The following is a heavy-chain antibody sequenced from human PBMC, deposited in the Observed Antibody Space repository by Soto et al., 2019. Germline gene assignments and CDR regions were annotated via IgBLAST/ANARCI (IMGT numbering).Heavy chain of an antibody. CDR3: VERIQLWNRVDF. CDR2: ISSSGTTI. Sequence: GGSLRLSCAASRLTFSDYYMSWIRQAPGKGLEWLSHISSSGTTIHYADSVKGRFTISRDNAKKSLFLQMNSLRAEDTAVYYCVERIQLWNRVDFWGQGPLVTVYS. CDR1: RLTFSDYY. J-gene: IGHJ4*02. D-gene: IGHD5-18*01. V-gene: IGHV3-11*01.